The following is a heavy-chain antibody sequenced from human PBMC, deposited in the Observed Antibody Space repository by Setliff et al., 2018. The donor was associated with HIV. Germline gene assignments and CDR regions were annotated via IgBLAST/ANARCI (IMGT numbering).Heavy chain of an antibody. CDR1: GHTFTNYD. D-gene: IGHD2-2*03. Sequence: GASVKVSCKPSGHTFTNYDIHWMRRATGQGLEWMGWMNPNTGVSGYALKFQARVTMTRNTSISTAYMELSSLRSEDTAIYYCARDPYGYCTTTTCYVPGYWGQGTLVTVSS. J-gene: IGHJ4*02. V-gene: IGHV1-8*01. CDR2: MNPNTGVS. CDR3: ARDPYGYCTTTTCYVPGY.